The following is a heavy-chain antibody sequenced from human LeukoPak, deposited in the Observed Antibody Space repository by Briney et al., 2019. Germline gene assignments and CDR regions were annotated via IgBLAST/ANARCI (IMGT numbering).Heavy chain of an antibody. CDR3: ARDLGGSSGWYGDAFDI. CDR2: TYTSGST. J-gene: IGHJ3*02. D-gene: IGHD6-19*01. Sequence: SETLSLTCTVSGGSISSGSYYWSWIRQPAGKGLEWIGRTYTSGSTNYNPSLKSRVTISVDTSKDQFSLKLSSVTAADTAVYYCARDLGGSSGWYGDAFDIWGQGTMVTVSS. V-gene: IGHV4-61*02. CDR1: GGSISSGSYY.